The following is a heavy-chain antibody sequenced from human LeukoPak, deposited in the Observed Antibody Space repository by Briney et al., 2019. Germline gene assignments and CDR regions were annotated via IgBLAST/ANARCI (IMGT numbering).Heavy chain of an antibody. V-gene: IGHV4-39*01. CDR2: IYYSGST. D-gene: IGHD1-26*01. Sequence: SQTLSLTCTVSGGSISSGSYYWSWIRQPPGKWLEWIASIYYSGSTYYNPSLKSRVTISVDTSKNQLSLKLSSLTAADTAVYYCARHEYSGSYYGLFWFDPWGQGTLVTVSP. CDR3: ARHEYSGSYYGLFWFDP. J-gene: IGHJ5*02. CDR1: GGSISSGSYY.